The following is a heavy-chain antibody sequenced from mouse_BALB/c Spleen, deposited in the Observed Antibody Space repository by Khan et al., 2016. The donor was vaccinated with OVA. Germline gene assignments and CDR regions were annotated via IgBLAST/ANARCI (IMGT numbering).Heavy chain of an antibody. CDR1: GFTFSTYG. CDR3: TRLAYYYDSEGFAY. CDR2: VSTGGSYT. Sequence: DVMLVESGGDLVKPGGSLKLSCAASGFTFSTYGMSWVRQAPDKRLEWVATVSTGGSYTYYPDSVKGRFTISRDNAKNTLYLQMSGLRSEDTARFYCTRLAYYYDSEGFAYWGQGTLVTVSA. J-gene: IGHJ3*01. D-gene: IGHD1-1*01. V-gene: IGHV5-6*02.